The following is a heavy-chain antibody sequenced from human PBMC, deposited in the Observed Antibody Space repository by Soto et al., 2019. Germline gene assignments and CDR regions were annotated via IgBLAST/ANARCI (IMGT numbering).Heavy chain of an antibody. CDR2: IFAMFGSP. CDR1: GDTFNIYT. J-gene: IGHJ4*02. D-gene: IGHD3-10*01. CDR3: ATNGSSVVLDS. V-gene: IGHV1-69*13. Sequence: ASVQVSCKASGDTFNIYTFNWVRQAPGQGLEWMGGIFAMFGSPHNAEKFQHRLTITADDSTTTVYMELSDLRSEDTAVYYCATNGSSVVLDSWGQGTLVTVSS.